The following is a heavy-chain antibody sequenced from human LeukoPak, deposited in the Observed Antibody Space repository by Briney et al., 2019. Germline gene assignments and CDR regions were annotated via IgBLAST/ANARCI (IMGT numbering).Heavy chain of an antibody. D-gene: IGHD1-7*01. J-gene: IGHJ4*02. V-gene: IGHV4-39*01. Sequence: SETLSLTCTVSGGSISSSSYYWGWIRQPPGKGLEWIGSIHFSGSTYYNPSLKGRVTISVDTSKSQFSLKLSSVTAADTAVYYCARRTKTGTTDYWGQGSLVTVSS. CDR2: IHFSGST. CDR3: ARRTKTGTTDY. CDR1: GGSISSSSYY.